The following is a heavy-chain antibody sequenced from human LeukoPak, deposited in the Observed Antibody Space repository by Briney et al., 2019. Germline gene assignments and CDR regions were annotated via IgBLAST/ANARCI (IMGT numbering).Heavy chain of an antibody. D-gene: IGHD2-2*01. Sequence: PGRSLRLSCAASGFTFDDYAMHWVRQAPGKGLEWVSGISWNSGSIGYADSVKGRFTISRDNAKNSLYLQMNSLRAEDTAVYYCAKVPDIVVVPAAIGYWGQGTLVTVSS. CDR3: AKVPDIVVVPAAIGY. J-gene: IGHJ4*02. CDR1: GFTFDDYA. V-gene: IGHV3-9*01. CDR2: ISWNSGSI.